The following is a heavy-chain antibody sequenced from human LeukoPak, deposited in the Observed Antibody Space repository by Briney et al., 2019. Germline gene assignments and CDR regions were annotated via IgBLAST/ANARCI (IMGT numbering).Heavy chain of an antibody. CDR3: ARDATMIVVDTLLAY. V-gene: IGHV3-7*04. D-gene: IGHD3-22*01. CDR1: GFTFSSYA. J-gene: IGHJ4*02. Sequence: SGVSLRLSCAASGFTFSSYAMSWVRQAPGKGLEWVANIKQDGSEKYYVDSVKGRFTISRDNAKNSLYLQMNSLRAEDTAVYYCARDATMIVVDTLLAYWGQGTLVTVSA. CDR2: IKQDGSEK.